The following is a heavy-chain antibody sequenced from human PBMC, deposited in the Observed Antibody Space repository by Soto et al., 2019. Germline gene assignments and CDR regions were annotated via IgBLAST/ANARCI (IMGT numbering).Heavy chain of an antibody. V-gene: IGHV4-30-2*01. J-gene: IGHJ4*02. CDR1: GGSISSGGYS. CDR3: ARGEVVALGY. CDR2: IYHSGST. Sequence: SETLSLTCAVFGGSISSGGYSWSWIRQPPGKGLEWIGYIYHSGSTYYNPSLKSRVTILVDRSKNQFSLKLSSVTAADTPVYYCARGEVVALGYWGQGTLVTVSS. D-gene: IGHD2-15*01.